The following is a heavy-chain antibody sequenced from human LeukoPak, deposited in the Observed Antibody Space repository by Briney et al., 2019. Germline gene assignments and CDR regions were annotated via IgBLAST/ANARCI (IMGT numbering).Heavy chain of an antibody. D-gene: IGHD3-22*01. CDR3: ARGGGKSSGYFDF. CDR1: GFTFDDYA. CDR2: ISGDGGST. V-gene: IGHV3-43*02. J-gene: IGHJ4*02. Sequence: SGGSLRLSCAASGFTFDDYAMHWVRQAPGKGLEWVSLISGDGGSTYYADSVKGRFTISRDNSKNTLYLQMNSLRAEDTAVYYCARGGGKSSGYFDFWGQGTPVTVSS.